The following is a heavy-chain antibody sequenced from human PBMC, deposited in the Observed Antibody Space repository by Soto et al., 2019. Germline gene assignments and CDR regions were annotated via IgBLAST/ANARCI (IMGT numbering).Heavy chain of an antibody. V-gene: IGHV4-59*12. D-gene: IGHD3-10*01. Sequence: SETLSLTCTVSGGSISSYYWSWIRQPPGKGLEWIGYIFYSGSTNYNPSLKSRVTISVDTSKNQFSLKLSSVTSADTAVYYCVRRGSGSYFDHWGQGTPVTVSS. CDR1: GGSISSYY. CDR2: IFYSGST. CDR3: VRRGSGSYFDH. J-gene: IGHJ4*02.